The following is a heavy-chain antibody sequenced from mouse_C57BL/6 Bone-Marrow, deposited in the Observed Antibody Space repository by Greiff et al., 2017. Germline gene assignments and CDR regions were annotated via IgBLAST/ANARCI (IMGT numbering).Heavy chain of an antibody. CDR1: GFNIKDYY. Sequence: VQLQQSGAELVRPGASVKLSCTASGFNIKDYYLHWVKQRPEQGLAWIGGIDPEDGDTEYDPKFKGTATMTADTSSNAAYLQLSSLTSEDTAVYYCTTPIYYDYDGFAYWGQGTLVTVAA. J-gene: IGHJ3*01. CDR3: TTPIYYDYDGFAY. CDR2: IDPEDGDT. V-gene: IGHV14-1*01. D-gene: IGHD2-4*01.